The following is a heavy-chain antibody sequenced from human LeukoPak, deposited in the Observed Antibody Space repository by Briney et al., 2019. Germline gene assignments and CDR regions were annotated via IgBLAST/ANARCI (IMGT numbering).Heavy chain of an antibody. V-gene: IGHV3-30*04. Sequence: GGSLRLSCAASGFTFSHYEMYWVRQAPGKGLEWVAVISYDGSNKYYADSVKGRFTISRDNSKNTLYLQMNSLRPEDTAVYYCARYCSSTSCYRSHMDVWGKGTTVTVSS. CDR1: GFTFSHYE. CDR3: ARYCSSTSCYRSHMDV. J-gene: IGHJ6*03. D-gene: IGHD2-2*02. CDR2: ISYDGSNK.